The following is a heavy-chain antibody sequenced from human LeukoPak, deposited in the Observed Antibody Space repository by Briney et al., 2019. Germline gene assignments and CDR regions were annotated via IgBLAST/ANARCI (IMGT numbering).Heavy chain of an antibody. CDR1: GFTFSTFA. Sequence: GGSLRLSCAAYGFTFSTFAMHWVRLSPGKGLEWVGRIKTNGESGTTDYASHVKDRFIISRDDSKRTFYLQMNTLKTEDTGFYYCMSDLDNWGPGTLVTVSS. V-gene: IGHV3-15*01. CDR2: IKTNGESGTT. CDR3: MSDLDN. J-gene: IGHJ4*02.